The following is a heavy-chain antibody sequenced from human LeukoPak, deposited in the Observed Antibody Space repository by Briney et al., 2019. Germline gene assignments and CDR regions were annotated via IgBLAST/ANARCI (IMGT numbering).Heavy chain of an antibody. CDR3: ARTYYYDSSGYYFGFWNIYYFDY. CDR1: GYTFTSYG. CDR2: ISAYNGNT. Sequence: GASVKVSCKASGYTFTSYGISWVRQAPGQGLEWMGWISAYNGNTNYAQKLQGRVTTTTDTSTSTAYMELRSLRSDDTAVYYCARTYYYDSSGYYFGFWNIYYFDYWGQGTLVTVSS. D-gene: IGHD3-22*01. J-gene: IGHJ4*02. V-gene: IGHV1-18*01.